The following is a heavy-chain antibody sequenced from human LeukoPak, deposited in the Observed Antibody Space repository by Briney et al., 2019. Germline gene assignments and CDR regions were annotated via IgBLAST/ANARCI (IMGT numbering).Heavy chain of an antibody. J-gene: IGHJ3*02. D-gene: IGHD5-24*01. Sequence: PGGSLRLSCAASGFTVSSNYMSWVRQAPGKGLEWVSVIYSGGSTYYADSVKGRFTISRDNSKNTLYLQMNSLRAEDTAVYYCARDPGGGYNNYAFDIWGQGTMVTVSS. CDR3: ARDPGGGYNNYAFDI. CDR2: IYSGGST. CDR1: GFTVSSNY. V-gene: IGHV3-53*01.